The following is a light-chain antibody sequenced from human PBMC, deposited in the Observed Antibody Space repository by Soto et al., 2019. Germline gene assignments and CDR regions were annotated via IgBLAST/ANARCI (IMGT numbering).Light chain of an antibody. V-gene: IGLV2-8*01. CDR1: SSDVGGYDH. CDR3: SSDAGNYNYV. CDR2: EVT. Sequence: QSALTQPPSASGSPGQSVTIPCTGTSSDVGGYDHVSWYQQHPGKAPKLMIYEVTKRPAGVPDRFSGSKSGNTASLTVSGLQAEDEAAYYCSSDAGNYNYVFGTGTKLTVL. J-gene: IGLJ1*01.